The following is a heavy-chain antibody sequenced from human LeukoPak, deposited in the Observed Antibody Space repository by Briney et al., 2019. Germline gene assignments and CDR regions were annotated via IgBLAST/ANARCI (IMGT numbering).Heavy chain of an antibody. CDR1: GFTVSTNY. Sequence: GGSLRLSCVASGFTVSTNYMSWVRQAPGKGLEWVSVTYSGGTTYYADSVKGRSTISTDNSQNTLYLQVNSLRPEDTAVYYCARDQNYWGQGTLVTVSS. CDR3: ARDQNY. CDR2: TYSGGTT. J-gene: IGHJ4*02. V-gene: IGHV3-66*02.